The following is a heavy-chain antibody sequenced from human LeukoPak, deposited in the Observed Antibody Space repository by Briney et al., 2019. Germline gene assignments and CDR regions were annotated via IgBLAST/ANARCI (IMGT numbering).Heavy chain of an antibody. CDR1: GFTFSSYE. Sequence: PGGSLRLSCAASGFTFSSYEMNWVRQAPGKGLEWVSYISSSGSTIYYADSVKGRFTISRDNAKNSLYLQMNSLRAEDTAVYYCAREIRPWDIVATIQVGAFDVWGQGTMVTVSS. J-gene: IGHJ3*01. D-gene: IGHD5-12*01. V-gene: IGHV3-48*03. CDR2: ISSSGSTI. CDR3: AREIRPWDIVATIQVGAFDV.